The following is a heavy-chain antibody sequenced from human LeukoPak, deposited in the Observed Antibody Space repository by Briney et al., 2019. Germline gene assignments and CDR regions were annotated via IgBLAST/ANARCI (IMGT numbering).Heavy chain of an antibody. J-gene: IGHJ4*02. CDR3: ARARGSGQWLVNFDY. D-gene: IGHD6-19*01. CDR2: INPNSGGT. V-gene: IGHV1-2*06. CDR1: GYTFTGYY. Sequence: ASVKVSCKASGYTFTGYYMHWVRQAPGQGLEWMGRINPNSGGTNYAQKFQGRVTMTRDTSISTAYMELSRLRSDDTAVYYCARARGSGQWLVNFDYWGQGTLVTASS.